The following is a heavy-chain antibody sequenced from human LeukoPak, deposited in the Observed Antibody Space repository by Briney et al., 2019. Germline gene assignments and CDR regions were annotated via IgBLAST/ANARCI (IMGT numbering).Heavy chain of an antibody. D-gene: IGHD1-26*01. Sequence: GGSLRLSCAASGFTFSSYWMHWVRQAPGKGLVWVSRINNDGGNTNYADSVKGRFTISRDNAKNMLYLQVNSLRAEDTAVYYCAKGGSSFPGDNWGQGTLVTVSS. J-gene: IGHJ4*02. CDR3: AKGGSSFPGDN. CDR1: GFTFSSYW. V-gene: IGHV3-74*01. CDR2: INNDGGNT.